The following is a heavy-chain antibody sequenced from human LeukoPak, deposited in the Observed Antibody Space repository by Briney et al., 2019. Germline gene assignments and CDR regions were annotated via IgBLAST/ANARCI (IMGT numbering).Heavy chain of an antibody. CDR1: GGSISSYY. V-gene: IGHV4-59*01. J-gene: IGHJ4*02. D-gene: IGHD3-22*01. CDR2: IYYSGST. Sequence: SETLSLTCTVSGGSISSYYWSWIRQPPGKGLGWIGYIYYSGSTNYNPSLKSRVTISVDTSKNQFSLKLSSVTAADTAVYYCARVPNHYDSSGYPSTLFDYWGQGTLVTVSS. CDR3: ARVPNHYDSSGYPSTLFDY.